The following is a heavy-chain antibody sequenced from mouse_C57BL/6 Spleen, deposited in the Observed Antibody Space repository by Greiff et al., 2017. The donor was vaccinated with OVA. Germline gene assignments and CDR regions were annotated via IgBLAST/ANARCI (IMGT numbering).Heavy chain of an antibody. CDR3: ARGESNYVRNYFDY. J-gene: IGHJ2*01. D-gene: IGHD2-5*01. CDR2: IDPSDSYT. CDR1: GYTFTSYW. V-gene: IGHV1-50*01. Sequence: VQLQQPGAELVKPGASVKLSCKASGYTFTSYWMQWVKQRPGQGLEWIGEIDPSDSYTNYNQKFKGKATLTVDTSSSTAYMQLSSLTSEDSAVYYCARGESNYVRNYFDYWGQGTTLTVSS.